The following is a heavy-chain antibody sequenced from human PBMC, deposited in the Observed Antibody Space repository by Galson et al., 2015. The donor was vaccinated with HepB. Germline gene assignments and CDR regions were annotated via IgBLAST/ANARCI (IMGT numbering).Heavy chain of an antibody. Sequence: ALVKPTQTLTLTCTFSGFSLSTSGMCVSWIRQPPGKALEWLALIDWDDDKYYSTSLKTRLTISKDTSKNQVVLTMTNMDPVDTATYYCARRYCSSTSCYTGFDYWGQGTLVTVSS. V-gene: IGHV2-70*01. CDR1: GFSLSTSGMC. CDR2: IDWDDDK. J-gene: IGHJ4*02. CDR3: ARRYCSSTSCYTGFDY. D-gene: IGHD2-2*02.